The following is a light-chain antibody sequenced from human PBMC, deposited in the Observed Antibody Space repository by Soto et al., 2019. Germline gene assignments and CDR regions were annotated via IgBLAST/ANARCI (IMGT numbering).Light chain of an antibody. CDR1: QRISKY. Sequence: DIQMTQSPSSLSASVGDRVTVTCRASQRISKYLNWYQQEPGQAPNLLIYAASTLQSGVPSRFSGSGSGTDFTLTISSLQPEDFATYYCQQSYSTPPDTFGQGTKLEIK. J-gene: IGKJ2*01. CDR2: AAS. CDR3: QQSYSTPPDT. V-gene: IGKV1-39*01.